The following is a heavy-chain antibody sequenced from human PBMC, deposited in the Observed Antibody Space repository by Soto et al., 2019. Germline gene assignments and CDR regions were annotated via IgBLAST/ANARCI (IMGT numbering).Heavy chain of an antibody. CDR1: GFTVSSNY. Sequence: GGSLRLSCAASGFTVSSNYMSWVRQAPGKGLEWVSAISGSGGSTYYADSVKGRFTISRDNSKNTLYLQMNSLRAEDTAVYYCAKIRPLRGYYDSSGYYFDWYFDLWGRGTLVTVS. CDR2: ISGSGGST. V-gene: IGHV3-23*01. CDR3: AKIRPLRGYYDSSGYYFDWYFDL. D-gene: IGHD3-22*01. J-gene: IGHJ2*01.